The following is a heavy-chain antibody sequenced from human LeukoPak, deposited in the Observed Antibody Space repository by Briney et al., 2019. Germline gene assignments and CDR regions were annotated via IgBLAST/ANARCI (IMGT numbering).Heavy chain of an antibody. CDR2: INPSDGST. D-gene: IGHD2-15*01. CDR3: AMSGDIVVVVAAGSGGTDNWFDP. Sequence: ASVKVSCKASGYIFTTYCMHWVRQAPGQGLEWMGVINPSDGSTNYAQKFQGRVTITADKSTSTAYMELSSLRSEDTAVYYCAMSGDIVVVVAAGSGGTDNWFDPWAREPWSPSPQ. CDR1: GYIFTTYC. V-gene: IGHV1-46*01. J-gene: IGHJ5*02.